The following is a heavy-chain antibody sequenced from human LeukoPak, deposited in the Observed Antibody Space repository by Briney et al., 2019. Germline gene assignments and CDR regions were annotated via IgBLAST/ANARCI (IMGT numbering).Heavy chain of an antibody. J-gene: IGHJ1*01. CDR2: IYMGGST. CDR1: GFTVSSYF. V-gene: IGHV3-53*01. D-gene: IGHD1-26*01. Sequence: GGSLRLSCAASGFTVSSYFMSWVRQAPGKGLEWVSVIYMGGSTYYADSVKGRFTISRDNSKNTLYLQLNNLRAEDTAVYYCTRGEPLVGALGQHWGQGTLVTVSS. CDR3: TRGEPLVGALGQH.